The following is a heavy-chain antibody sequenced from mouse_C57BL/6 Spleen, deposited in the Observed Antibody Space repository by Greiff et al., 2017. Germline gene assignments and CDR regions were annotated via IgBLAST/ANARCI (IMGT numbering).Heavy chain of an antibody. V-gene: IGHV2-2*01. J-gene: IGHJ4*01. CDR1: GFSLTSFG. Sequence: QVPLQQSGPGLLQPSQSLSITCTVSGFSLTSFGVHLVRQSPRKGLGLLGVVWSGGSTDYNAAFISRLRISKDNSKIQVFFKMNILQADDTAIYYCARTITYAMDDWGKGTSVTVSS. CDR3: ARTITYAMDD. CDR2: VWSGGST. D-gene: IGHD2-4*01.